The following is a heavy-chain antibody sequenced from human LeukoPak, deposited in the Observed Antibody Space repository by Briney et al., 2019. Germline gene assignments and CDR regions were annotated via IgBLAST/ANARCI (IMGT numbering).Heavy chain of an antibody. D-gene: IGHD4-17*01. CDR1: GGSIRSYH. Sequence: PSETLSLTCTVSGGSIRSYHWSWIRQPPGKGLEWIGYIYYSGSTNYNPSLKSRVTISVDTSKNQFSLKLSSVTAADTAVYYCARDRYGDYVADYWGQGTLVTVSS. CDR3: ARDRYGDYVADY. J-gene: IGHJ4*02. V-gene: IGHV4-59*01. CDR2: IYYSGST.